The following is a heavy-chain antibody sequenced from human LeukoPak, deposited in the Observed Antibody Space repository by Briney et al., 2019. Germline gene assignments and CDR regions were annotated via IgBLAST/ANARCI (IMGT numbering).Heavy chain of an antibody. Sequence: GGSLRLSCAASGFTFSSYWMNWVRQAPGKGLEWVANINQDGSRKNYADSVKGRFTFSRDNALNTLFLQMNSLRAEDTAVYYCARDVHGGAFDYWDQGTLVTVSS. V-gene: IGHV3-7*01. J-gene: IGHJ4*02. CDR1: GFTFSSYW. D-gene: IGHD4-23*01. CDR2: INQDGSRK. CDR3: ARDVHGGAFDY.